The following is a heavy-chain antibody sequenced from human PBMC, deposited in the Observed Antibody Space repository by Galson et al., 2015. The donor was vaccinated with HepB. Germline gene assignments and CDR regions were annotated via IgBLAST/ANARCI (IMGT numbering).Heavy chain of an antibody. CDR3: AGATFSYTTGWVIDS. Sequence: SETLSLTCTVSGDSMSNSFYSWAWIRQPPGKGLEWIGTIFNSGNIDYNPSLKSRVTISLDTSKKQFSLKLTSVTAADTAVFYCAGATFSYTTGWVIDSWGQGTLVTVSS. CDR1: GDSMSNSFYS. D-gene: IGHD6-25*01. V-gene: IGHV4-39*01. J-gene: IGHJ4*02. CDR2: IFNSGNI.